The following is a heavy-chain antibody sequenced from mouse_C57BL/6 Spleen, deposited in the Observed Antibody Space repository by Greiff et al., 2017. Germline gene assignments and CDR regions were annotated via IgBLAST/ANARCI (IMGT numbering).Heavy chain of an antibody. CDR3: ARQVNWAWFAY. V-gene: IGHV1-72*01. CDR1: GYTFTGYW. J-gene: IGHJ3*01. Sequence: QVQLQQPGAELVKPGASVKLSCKASGYTFTGYWMHWVKQRPGRGLEWIGSIDPNCGGTKYNEKFKSEATLTVDKPSSTAYMQLSSLTSEDSADYYCARQVNWAWFAYWGQGTLVTASA. D-gene: IGHD4-1*01. CDR2: IDPNCGGT.